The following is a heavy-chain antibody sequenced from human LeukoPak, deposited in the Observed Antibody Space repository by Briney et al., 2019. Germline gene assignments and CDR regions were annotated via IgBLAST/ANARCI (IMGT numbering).Heavy chain of an antibody. CDR1: GGSFSGYY. CDR3: AKEPYSGSQLLDY. J-gene: IGHJ4*02. D-gene: IGHD1-26*01. CDR2: ITTSGGST. V-gene: IGHV3-23*01. Sequence: ETLSLTCAVYGGSFSGYYWSWVRQAPGKGLEWVSAITTSGGSTYYADSVKGRFTISRDNYKNTLYLQMNSLTAEDTALYYCAKEPYSGSQLLDYWGQGTLVTVSS.